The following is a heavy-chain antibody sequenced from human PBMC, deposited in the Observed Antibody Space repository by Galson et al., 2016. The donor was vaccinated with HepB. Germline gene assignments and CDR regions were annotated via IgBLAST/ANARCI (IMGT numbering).Heavy chain of an antibody. V-gene: IGHV3-15*01. CDR2: IKSKTDGGTT. D-gene: IGHD3-22*01. CDR1: GFSVSNIW. J-gene: IGHJ4*02. CDR3: TTAPHSYDSSGYYYRVDY. Sequence: SLRLSCAASGFSVSNIWMSWVRQAPGKGLEWVGRIKSKTDGGTTDYAAPVEGRFTISRDDSKNTLYLQMNSLTTEDTAVHYCTTAPHSYDSSGYYYRVDYWSQGTLVTVSS.